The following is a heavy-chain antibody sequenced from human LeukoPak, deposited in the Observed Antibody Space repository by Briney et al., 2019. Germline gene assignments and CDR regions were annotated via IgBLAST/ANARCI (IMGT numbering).Heavy chain of an antibody. CDR1: GYTFTSYD. V-gene: IGHV1-8*01. CDR3: ARKMRDSGSYPD. D-gene: IGHD3-10*01. J-gene: IGHJ4*02. Sequence: RASVKVSCKASGYTFTSYDINWVRQATGQGLEWMGWINPNSGNAGYAQNFRGRVTMTRDTSISTVYMELSSLKSEDTAVYYCARKMRDSGSYPDWGPGTLVTVSS. CDR2: INPNSGNA.